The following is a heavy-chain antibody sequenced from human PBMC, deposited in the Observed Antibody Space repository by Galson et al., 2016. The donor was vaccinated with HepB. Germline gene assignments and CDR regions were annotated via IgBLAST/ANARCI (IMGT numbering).Heavy chain of an antibody. D-gene: IGHD2-21*02. CDR3: AKSHTAISPYDQ. J-gene: IGHJ4*02. Sequence: QSGAEVKKPGESLRISCKGSGYSFTSYWINWVRQMPGKGLEWMGRIDPSDSYTNYNMSFQGHVTVSTDNSITTAYLQWSSLEASDTAIYYCAKSHTAISPYDQCGQGTLVAVSS. CDR1: GYSFTSYW. V-gene: IGHV5-10-1*01. CDR2: IDPSDSYT.